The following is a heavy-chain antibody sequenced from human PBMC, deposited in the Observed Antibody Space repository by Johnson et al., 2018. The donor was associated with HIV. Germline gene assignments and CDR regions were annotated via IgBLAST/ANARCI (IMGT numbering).Heavy chain of an antibody. Sequence: QVQLVESGGGVVQPGRSLRLSCAASGFTFSSYAMHWVRQAPGKGLEWVAFIRVDGSNKYFADSVKGRFTISRDNSKNTLFLQINSLRTEDTAVYYCARDVRMDKAFDIWGQGTVVTVSS. CDR1: GFTFSSYA. CDR2: IRVDGSNK. D-gene: IGHD2-15*01. J-gene: IGHJ3*02. V-gene: IGHV3-30*02. CDR3: ARDVRMDKAFDI.